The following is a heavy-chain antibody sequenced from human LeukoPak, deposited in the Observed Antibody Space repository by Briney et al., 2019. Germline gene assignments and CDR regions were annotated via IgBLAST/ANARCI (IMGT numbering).Heavy chain of an antibody. CDR2: ISSSSSYI. D-gene: IGHD1-26*01. V-gene: IGHV3-21*01. J-gene: IGHJ4*02. CDR1: GFTFSSYS. Sequence: GGSLRLSCAASGFTFSSYSMNWVRQAPGKGLEWVSFISSSSSYIYYADSVKGRFTISRDNSKNTLYLQMNSLRAEDTAVYYCAVSRWELLFQKRWGQGTLVTVSS. CDR3: AVSRWELLFQKR.